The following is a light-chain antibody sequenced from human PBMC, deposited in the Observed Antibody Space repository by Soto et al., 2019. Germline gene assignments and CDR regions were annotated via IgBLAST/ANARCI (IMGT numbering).Light chain of an antibody. CDR3: QQDKNYPWT. CDR1: QNIDNW. J-gene: IGKJ1*01. CDR2: MPS. V-gene: IGKV1-5*03. Sequence: DIQMTQSPSTLSASVGDRVIITCRASQNIDNWLAWFQQKPGKAPKLLIYMPSTLDSEVPSRFSASGSGTEFTLTISSLQPDDFATYFCQQDKNYPWTFGQGTNVEIK.